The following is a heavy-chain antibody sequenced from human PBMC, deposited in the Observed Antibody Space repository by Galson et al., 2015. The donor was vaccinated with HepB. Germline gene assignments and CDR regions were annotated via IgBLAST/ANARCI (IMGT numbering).Heavy chain of an antibody. D-gene: IGHD1-7*01. V-gene: IGHV1-69*13. CDR1: GDTFSSYN. J-gene: IGHJ4*02. Sequence: SVKVSCKASGDTFSSYNFSWVRQAPGQGPEWMGGIIPLFGTANYAQKYQGRVTITADESTSTTYMELTSLTSEDTAVYYCEREIGGTYHFDHWGQGTLVTVSS. CDR2: IIPLFGTA. CDR3: EREIGGTYHFDH.